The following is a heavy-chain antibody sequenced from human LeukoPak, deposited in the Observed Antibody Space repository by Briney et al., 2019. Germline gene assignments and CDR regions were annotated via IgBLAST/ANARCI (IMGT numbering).Heavy chain of an antibody. D-gene: IGHD3-9*01. V-gene: IGHV4-39*07. CDR2: INNSGST. Sequence: SETLSLTCTVSGGSISSYYWAWIRQPPGKGLEWIVTINNSGSTFYNPSLKSRVTISVDTSKNHFSLRLTSVTAADTAVYYCARSRVDLQSFAWGYFDSWGQGTLVTVSS. J-gene: IGHJ4*02. CDR3: ARSRVDLQSFAWGYFDS. CDR1: GGSISSYY.